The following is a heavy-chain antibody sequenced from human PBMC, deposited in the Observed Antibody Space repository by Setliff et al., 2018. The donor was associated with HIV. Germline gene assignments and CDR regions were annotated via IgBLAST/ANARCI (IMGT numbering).Heavy chain of an antibody. CDR1: GGSMTTYY. J-gene: IGHJ4*02. CDR3: ASSAEY. Sequence: PSETLSLTCTVSGGSMTTYYWNRIRQPPGKGLEWIGYIYFNGDSYYNPSLKSRVSISLDMSKNQISLKLNSLTAADTAVYYCASSAEYWGPGILVTVSS. CDR2: IYFNGDS. V-gene: IGHV4-59*01.